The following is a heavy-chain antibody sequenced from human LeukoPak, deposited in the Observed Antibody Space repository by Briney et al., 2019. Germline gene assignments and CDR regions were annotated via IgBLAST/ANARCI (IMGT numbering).Heavy chain of an antibody. V-gene: IGHV5-51*01. CDR1: GYTFTSYW. CDR3: ARRYCTSTSCYAHDAFDI. Sequence: PGESLKISCKGSGYTFTSYWIGWVRQMPGKGLEWMGIIYPGDSDTRYRPAFQGQVSISADKSISTAYLEWSSLKASGTAMYYCARRYCTSTSCYAHDAFDIWGQGTMVTVSS. CDR2: IYPGDSDT. J-gene: IGHJ3*02. D-gene: IGHD2-2*01.